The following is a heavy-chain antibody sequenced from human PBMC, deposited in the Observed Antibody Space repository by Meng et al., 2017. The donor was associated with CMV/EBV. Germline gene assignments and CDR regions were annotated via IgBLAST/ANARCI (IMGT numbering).Heavy chain of an antibody. CDR1: GYSISSGYY. D-gene: IGHD3-16*01. V-gene: IGHV4-38-2*02. Sequence: SETLSLTCTVSGYSISSGYYWGWIRQPPGKGLEWIGSIYHSGSTYYNPSLKSQVTISVDTSKHQFSLKLSSVTAADTAVYYCSRVGVGYDSAFDPWGQGTLVTVSS. CDR3: SRVGVGYDSAFDP. CDR2: IYHSGST. J-gene: IGHJ5*02.